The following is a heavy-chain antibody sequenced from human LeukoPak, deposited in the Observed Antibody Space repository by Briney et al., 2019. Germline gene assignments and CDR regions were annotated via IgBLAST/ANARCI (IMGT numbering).Heavy chain of an antibody. CDR1: GFTLSSYN. D-gene: IGHD3-16*02. CDR3: ARETYGSFRYNDC. J-gene: IGHJ4*02. V-gene: IGHV3-21*01. CDR2: IPSSSNYI. Sequence: PRGSLRLSCAASGFTLSSYNINWVRQAPGKGLEWVSSIPSSSNYIHYADSVQGRFTTSRDNATNSLYLQMNSLRAEETAVYYCARETYGSFRYNDCWGQGTLVTVSS.